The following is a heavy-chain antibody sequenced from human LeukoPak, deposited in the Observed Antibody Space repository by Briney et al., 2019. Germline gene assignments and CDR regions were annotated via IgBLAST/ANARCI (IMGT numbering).Heavy chain of an antibody. D-gene: IGHD7-27*01. Sequence: GGSLRLSYAASGFTFSSYAMSWVRQAPGKGLEWVSAISGSGGSTYYADSVKGRFTISRDNSKNSLYLQMNSLRAEDTAVYYCATLGSNYGMDVWGKGTTVTVSS. CDR3: ATLGSNYGMDV. CDR2: ISGSGGST. J-gene: IGHJ6*04. V-gene: IGHV3-23*01. CDR1: GFTFSSYA.